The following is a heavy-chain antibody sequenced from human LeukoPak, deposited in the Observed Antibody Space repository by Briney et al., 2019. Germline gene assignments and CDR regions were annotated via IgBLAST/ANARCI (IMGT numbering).Heavy chain of an antibody. J-gene: IGHJ4*02. CDR1: GASISSGSYY. V-gene: IGHV4-39*01. D-gene: IGHD6-25*01. CDR3: AAAFDY. Sequence: SETLSLTCTVSGASISSGSYYWGWIRQPPGKGLEWIGNTYFGGNTYFNPSLKSRVTISVDTSKNQFSLELNSVTAADTAVYYCAAAFDYWGQGTLVTVSS. CDR2: TYFGGNT.